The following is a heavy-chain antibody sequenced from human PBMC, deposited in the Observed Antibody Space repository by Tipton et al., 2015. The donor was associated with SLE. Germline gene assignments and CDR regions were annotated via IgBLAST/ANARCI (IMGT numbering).Heavy chain of an antibody. CDR1: GFTFDDYG. V-gene: IGHV3-20*01. CDR3: AREGPTEFYYDSSGPSDY. CDR2: INWNGGST. Sequence: SLRLSCAASGFTFDDYGMSWVRQAPGKGLEWVSGINWNGGSTGYADSVKGRLTISRDNAKNSLYLQMNSRRAEDTALYHCAREGPTEFYYDSSGPSDYWDQGSLETDTS. J-gene: IGHJ4*02. D-gene: IGHD3-22*01.